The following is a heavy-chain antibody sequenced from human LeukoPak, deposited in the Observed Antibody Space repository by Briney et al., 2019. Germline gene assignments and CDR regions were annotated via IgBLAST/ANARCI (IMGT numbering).Heavy chain of an antibody. J-gene: IGHJ3*02. CDR2: IKQDGSEK. Sequence: GGSLRLSCAASGFTFSSYAMHWVRQAPGKGLEWVANIKQDGSEKYYVDSVKGRFTISRDNAKNSLFLQMNSLRAEDTAVYYCAIKGGSRPNDAFAIWGQGTMLTVSS. V-gene: IGHV3-7*01. D-gene: IGHD1-26*01. CDR3: AIKGGSRPNDAFAI. CDR1: GFTFSSYA.